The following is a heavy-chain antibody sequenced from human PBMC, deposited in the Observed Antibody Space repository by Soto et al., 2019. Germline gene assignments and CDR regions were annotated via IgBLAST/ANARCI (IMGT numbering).Heavy chain of an antibody. D-gene: IGHD5-12*01. Sequence: QVQLQESGPGLVKPSETLSLTCSVSGDSMSDYYWSWIRQPAGKGLEWIGRIYTSGSTDYNPSLRSRVTISIDMSRNHFSLRVTSMTAADTAVYYCARERRERIHDGYDIDYWGQGILVSVSS. CDR3: ARERRERIHDGYDIDY. J-gene: IGHJ4*02. CDR1: GDSMSDYY. V-gene: IGHV4-4*07. CDR2: IYTSGST.